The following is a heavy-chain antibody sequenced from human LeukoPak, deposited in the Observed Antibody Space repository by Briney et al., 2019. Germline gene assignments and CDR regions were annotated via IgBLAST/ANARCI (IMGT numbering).Heavy chain of an antibody. Sequence: SGTLSLTCTVSGGSISSYYWSWIRQPAGKGLEWIGRIYTSGSTNYNPSLKSRVTISVDTSKNQFSLKLSSVTAADTAVYYCARVDDLAAAGTGFDPWGQGTLVTVSS. CDR1: GGSISSYY. CDR3: ARVDDLAAAGTGFDP. V-gene: IGHV4-4*07. D-gene: IGHD6-13*01. CDR2: IYTSGST. J-gene: IGHJ5*02.